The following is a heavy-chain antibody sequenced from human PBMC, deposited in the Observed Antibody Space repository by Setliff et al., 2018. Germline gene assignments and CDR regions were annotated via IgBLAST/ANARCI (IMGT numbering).Heavy chain of an antibody. CDR2: INRRGST. V-gene: IGHV4-61*09. CDR3: ARMSGFQYIDV. D-gene: IGHD3-3*01. J-gene: IGHJ6*03. CDR1: GGSVNSGYDN. Sequence: SETLSLTCTVSGGSVNSGYDNWNWLRQPAGKGLEWIGHINRRGSTNFTPSLKIRVTISLDTSKHQFTLNLTSVTAADTAVYYCARMSGFQYIDVWDKGTTVTVSS.